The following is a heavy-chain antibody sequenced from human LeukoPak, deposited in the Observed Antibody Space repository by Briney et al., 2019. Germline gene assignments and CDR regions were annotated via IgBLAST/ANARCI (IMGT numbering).Heavy chain of an antibody. CDR2: ISSSGSTI. CDR3: AKARRLLWFGEFLYYFDY. D-gene: IGHD3-10*01. V-gene: IGHV3-11*01. Sequence: PGGSLRLSCAASGFTFSDYYMSWIRQAPGKGLEWVSYISSSGSTIYYADSVKGRFTISRDNAKNSLYLQMNSLRAEDTAVYYCAKARRLLWFGEFLYYFDYWGQGTLVTVSS. CDR1: GFTFSDYY. J-gene: IGHJ4*02.